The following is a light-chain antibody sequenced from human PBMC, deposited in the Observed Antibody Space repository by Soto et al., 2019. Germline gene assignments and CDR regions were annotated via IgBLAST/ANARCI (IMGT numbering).Light chain of an antibody. CDR2: EVE. CDR3: TSYTSTDTLVV. CDR1: SSDIGDYNY. J-gene: IGLJ2*01. Sequence: QSALTQPASVSASPGPSITLSCTGTSSDIGDYNYVSWYQQRPGEAPKLILYEVENRPSGISDRFSGSKSGNTAPLTITGLLTEDDADYYCTSYTSTDTLVVFGGGTKLTVL. V-gene: IGLV2-14*03.